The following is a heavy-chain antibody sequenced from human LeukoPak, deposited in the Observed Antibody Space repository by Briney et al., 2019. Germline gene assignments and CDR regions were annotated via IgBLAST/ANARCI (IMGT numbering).Heavy chain of an antibody. CDR1: GGSISSSTYS. V-gene: IGHV4-39*01. Sequence: SSETLSLTCTVSGGSISSSTYSWDWIRQPPGKGLEWIGTLSYSGNTYYNPSLRSRVTISVDTSKTQFSLKVSSVTAADTAVYYCARHVGGSSRFGDWGQGTLVTVSS. CDR2: LSYSGNT. J-gene: IGHJ4*02. CDR3: ARHVGGSSRFGD. D-gene: IGHD6-6*01.